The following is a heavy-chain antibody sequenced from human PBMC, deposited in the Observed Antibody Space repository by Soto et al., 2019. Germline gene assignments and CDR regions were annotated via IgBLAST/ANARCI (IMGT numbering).Heavy chain of an antibody. D-gene: IGHD2-15*01. J-gene: IGHJ6*02. CDR3: ARGGVGLLGYSNGGSCAGGMDV. CDR1: GGSIGSGDYY. V-gene: IGHV4-30-4*01. CDR2: IYYSGST. Sequence: SETLSLTCTVSGGSIGSGDYYWSWIRQPPGKGLEWIGYIYYSGSTYYNPSLKSRVTISVDTSKNQFSLKLSSVTAADTAVYYCARGGVGLLGYSNGGSCAGGMDVWGPGTTVTVYS.